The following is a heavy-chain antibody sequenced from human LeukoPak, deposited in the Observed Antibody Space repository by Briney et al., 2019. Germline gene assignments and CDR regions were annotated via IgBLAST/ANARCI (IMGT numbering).Heavy chain of an antibody. CDR2: ISSSSSTI. V-gene: IGHV3-48*04. Sequence: GGSLRLSCAASGFTFSSYAMHWVRQAPGKGLEWVSYISSSSSTIYYADSVKGRFTISRDNAKNSLYLQMNSLRAEDTAVYYCARGASFDYWGQGTLVTVSS. CDR1: GFTFSSYA. J-gene: IGHJ4*02. CDR3: ARGASFDY.